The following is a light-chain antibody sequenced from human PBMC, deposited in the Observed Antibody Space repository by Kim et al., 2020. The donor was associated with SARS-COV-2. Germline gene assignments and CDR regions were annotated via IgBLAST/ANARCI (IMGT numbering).Light chain of an antibody. V-gene: IGKV3-15*01. CDR2: GAS. Sequence: SPGERATLSCSASQSVYSNLAWYQQKPGQAPRLLIYGASTRATGIPDRFSGSGSGTEFTLTISSLQSEDFAVYYCQQYNTWPPKTFGQGTKVDIK. CDR3: QQYNTWPPKT. J-gene: IGKJ1*01. CDR1: QSVYSN.